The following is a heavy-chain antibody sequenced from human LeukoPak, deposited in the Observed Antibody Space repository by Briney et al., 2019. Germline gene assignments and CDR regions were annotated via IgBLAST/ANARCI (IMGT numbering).Heavy chain of an antibody. CDR2: INQDGSEK. V-gene: IGHV3-7*04. CDR1: GFTFRSYL. Sequence: GGSLRLSCAVSGFTFRSYLMSWVRQAPGTGLEWVANINQDGSEKYYLDSVKGRFTISRDNAKNSLYLQMNRLRAEDTAVYYCVRGYGSGNYFANWFDPWGQGTLVTVST. J-gene: IGHJ5*02. D-gene: IGHD3-10*01. CDR3: VRGYGSGNYFANWFDP.